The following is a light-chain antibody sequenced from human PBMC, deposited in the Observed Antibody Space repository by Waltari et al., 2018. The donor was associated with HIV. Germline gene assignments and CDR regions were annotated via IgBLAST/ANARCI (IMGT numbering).Light chain of an antibody. CDR3: QQAVSFPLA. CDR2: GAS. Sequence: DIQVTQSPSFVSASVGDTVVITCRASQALRCSLAWFRQEPGEAPKLLIYGASSLQSGVPARFRGSGSGRLFTLTISSLQPEDFAAYYCQQAVSFPLAFGGGTKVEI. CDR1: QALRCS. V-gene: IGKV1D-12*01. J-gene: IGKJ4*01.